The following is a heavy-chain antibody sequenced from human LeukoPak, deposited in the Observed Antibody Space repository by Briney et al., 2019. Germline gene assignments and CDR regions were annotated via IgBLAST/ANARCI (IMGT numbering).Heavy chain of an antibody. V-gene: IGHV3-21*01. CDR2: ISSSGSYV. CDR3: ARGELSGSYYGDY. Sequence: GRSLRLSCAASGFTFSSYSMNWVRQPPGKGLEWVSSISSSGSYVYYADSVKGRFTISRDNAKNSLYLQMNSLRAEDTAVYYCARGELSGSYYGDYWGQGTLVTVSS. CDR1: GFTFSSYS. J-gene: IGHJ4*02. D-gene: IGHD1-26*01.